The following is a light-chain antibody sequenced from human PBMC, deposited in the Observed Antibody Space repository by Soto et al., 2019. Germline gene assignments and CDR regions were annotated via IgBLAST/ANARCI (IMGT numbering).Light chain of an antibody. V-gene: IGKV3-11*01. Sequence: EIVLTQSPATLSLSLGERATLSCRASQSVTWYVAWYQQKPGQAPRLLIFDATNPTPGIPARFSGSGSGTDSTLTSSSLEPEDFAVYSCQQRTNRLTFGGGTRVEI. J-gene: IGKJ4*01. CDR2: DAT. CDR1: QSVTWY. CDR3: QQRTNRLT.